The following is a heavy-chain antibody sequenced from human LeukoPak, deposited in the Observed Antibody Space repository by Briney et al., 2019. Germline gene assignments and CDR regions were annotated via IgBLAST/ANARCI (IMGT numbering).Heavy chain of an antibody. J-gene: IGHJ4*02. CDR1: GFTFSSYA. CDR3: ARAAAGPFDY. D-gene: IGHD6-13*01. CDR2: ISYDGSNK. Sequence: GGSLRLSCAASGFTFSSYAMHWVRQAPGKGLEWVAVISYDGSNKYYADSVKGQFTISRDNSKNTLYLQMNSLRAEDTAVYYCARAAAGPFDYWGQGTLVTVSS. V-gene: IGHV3-30-3*01.